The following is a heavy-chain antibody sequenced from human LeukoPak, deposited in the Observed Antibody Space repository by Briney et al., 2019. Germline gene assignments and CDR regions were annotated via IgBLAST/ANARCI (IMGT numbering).Heavy chain of an antibody. CDR3: AREATIFGVDYMDV. CDR1: GGSIGSYY. V-gene: IGHV4-59*01. J-gene: IGHJ6*03. CDR2: IYYSGST. Sequence: SETLSLTCTVSGGSIGSYYWSWIRQPPGKGLEWIGYIYYSGSTNYNPSLKSRVTISVDTSKNQFSLKLSSVTAADTAVYYCAREATIFGVDYMDVWGKGTTVTVSS. D-gene: IGHD3-3*01.